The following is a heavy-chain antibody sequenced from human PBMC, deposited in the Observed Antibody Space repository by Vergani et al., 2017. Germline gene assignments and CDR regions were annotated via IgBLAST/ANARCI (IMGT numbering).Heavy chain of an antibody. CDR3: AKDLVSSTSSLYFDY. Sequence: EVQLLESGGGLVQPGGSLRLSCAASGFSFSSYAMTWVPQAPGKGLEWVSGISSSGGGTSYVDSVKGRFTISRDNSKNTLFLQMNSLRAEDTAVYYCAKDLVSSTSSLYFDYWGQGTLVTVPS. V-gene: IGHV3-23*01. CDR2: ISSSGGGT. J-gene: IGHJ4*02. CDR1: GFSFSSYA. D-gene: IGHD6-6*01.